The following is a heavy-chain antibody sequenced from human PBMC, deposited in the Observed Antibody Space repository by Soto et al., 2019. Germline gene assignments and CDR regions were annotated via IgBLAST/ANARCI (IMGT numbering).Heavy chain of an antibody. Sequence: PSETLSLTCAVYGGSFSGYYWSWIRQPPGKGLEWIGEINHSGSTNYNPSLKSRVTISVDTSKNQFSLKLSSVTAADTAVYYCARARKYYDFWSGYPIWGQGTLVTVSS. CDR2: INHSGST. CDR1: GGSFSGYY. V-gene: IGHV4-34*01. CDR3: ARARKYYDFWSGYPI. D-gene: IGHD3-3*01. J-gene: IGHJ4*02.